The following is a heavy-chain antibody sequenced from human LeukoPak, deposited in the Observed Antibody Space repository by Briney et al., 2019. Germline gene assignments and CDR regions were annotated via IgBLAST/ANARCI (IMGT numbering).Heavy chain of an antibody. CDR2: IYHSGST. CDR3: ARDLRSGYTFDL. CDR1: GGSISSSSYY. V-gene: IGHV4-39*07. Sequence: SETLSLTCTVSGGSISSSSYYWGWIRQPPGKGLEWIGSIYHSGSTYYNPSLKSRVTISVDTSKNQFSLKLSSVTAADTAVYYCARDLRSGYTFDLWGRGTLVTVSS. J-gene: IGHJ2*01. D-gene: IGHD5-12*01.